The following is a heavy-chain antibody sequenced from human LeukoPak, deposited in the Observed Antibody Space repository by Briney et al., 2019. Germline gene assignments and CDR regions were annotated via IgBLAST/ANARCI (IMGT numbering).Heavy chain of an antibody. J-gene: IGHJ5*02. CDR1: VGTFSSYA. Sequence: SVKVSCKSSVGTFSSYAISWVRQAPGQGLEWVGGIIPIFGTANYAQKFQGRVTITADKSTSTAYMELSSLRSEDTAVYYCARGPYGSGISNWFDPWGQGTLVIVSS. D-gene: IGHD3-10*01. V-gene: IGHV1-69*06. CDR2: IIPIFGTA. CDR3: ARGPYGSGISNWFDP.